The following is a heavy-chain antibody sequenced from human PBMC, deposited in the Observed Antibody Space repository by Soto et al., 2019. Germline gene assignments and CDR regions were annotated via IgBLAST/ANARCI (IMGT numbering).Heavy chain of an antibody. CDR2: IVVGSGNT. V-gene: IGHV1-58*01. CDR3: AANSNEYSSSPLEDDYYYGMDV. CDR1: GFAFTSSA. D-gene: IGHD6-6*01. J-gene: IGHJ6*02. Sequence: GASVKVSCKASGFAFTSSAVQWVRQARGQRLEWIGWIVVGSGNTNYAQKFQERVTITRDMSTSTAYMELSSLRSEDTAVYYCAANSNEYSSSPLEDDYYYGMDVWGQGTTVTVSS.